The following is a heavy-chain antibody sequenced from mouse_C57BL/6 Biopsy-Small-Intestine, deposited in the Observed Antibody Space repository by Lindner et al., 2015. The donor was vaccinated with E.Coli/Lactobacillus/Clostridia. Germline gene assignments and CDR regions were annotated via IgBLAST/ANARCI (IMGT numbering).Heavy chain of an antibody. J-gene: IGHJ4*01. D-gene: IGHD2-5*01. Sequence: VQLQESGAELVRPGASVKLSCTASGFNIKDGYMHWVKQRPEQGLEWIGRIAPANGNIKYAPKFQDKATITADTSSNTAYLQLSSLTSEVTAVYYCARKDSNLFYYGMDYWGQGTSVTVSS. CDR1: GFNIKDGY. CDR3: ARKDSNLFYYGMDY. V-gene: IGHV14-3*01. CDR2: IAPANGNI.